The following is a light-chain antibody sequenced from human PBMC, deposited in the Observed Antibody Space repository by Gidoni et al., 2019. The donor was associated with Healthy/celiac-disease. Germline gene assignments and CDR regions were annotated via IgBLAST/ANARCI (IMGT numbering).Light chain of an antibody. CDR3: QQRSNWLT. J-gene: IGKJ4*01. CDR1: QSVSSY. CDR2: DAS. V-gene: IGKV3-11*01. Sequence: EIVLTQSPATLSLSPGERATLSCRASQSVSSYLAWYQQKPGQAPRLLIYDASNRATGIPARFSGSGSGTDFTLTISILEPEDFAVYYCQQRSNWLTFXGXTKVEIK.